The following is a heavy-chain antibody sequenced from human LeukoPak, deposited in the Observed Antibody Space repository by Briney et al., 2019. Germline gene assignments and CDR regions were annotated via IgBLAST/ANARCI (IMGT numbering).Heavy chain of an antibody. CDR2: IIPIFGST. CDR3: ARGVRSHFYDSSGLYYYYMDL. J-gene: IGHJ6*03. CDR1: GYTFTSYY. Sequence: SVKVSCKASGYTFTSYYMHWVRQAPGQGLEWMGRIIPIFGSTDYAQKFQGRVTITTNERATTAYMELSSLRSDDTAVYYCARGVRSHFYDSSGLYYYYMDLWGKGTTVTVSS. D-gene: IGHD3-22*01. V-gene: IGHV1-69*05.